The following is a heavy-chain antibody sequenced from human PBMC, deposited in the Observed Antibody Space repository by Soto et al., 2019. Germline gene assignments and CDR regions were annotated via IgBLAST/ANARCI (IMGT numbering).Heavy chain of an antibody. Sequence: DVQLVESAGGLIQPGESLRLSCAAFGLTISGKKYVAWVRQAPGKGLEWVSALYDVDGSFYADSVTGRFTTSSDSSKTTVYLQMNDLRPDDTAVYYCATWHEREHAFDVWGQGTTVTISS. CDR3: ATWHEREHAFDV. CDR1: GLTISGKKY. V-gene: IGHV3-53*01. D-gene: IGHD1-1*01. CDR2: LYDVDGS. J-gene: IGHJ3*01.